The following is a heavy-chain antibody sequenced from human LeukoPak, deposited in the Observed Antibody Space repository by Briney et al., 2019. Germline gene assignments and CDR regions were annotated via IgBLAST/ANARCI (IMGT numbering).Heavy chain of an antibody. V-gene: IGHV3-11*01. D-gene: IGHD3-16*02. CDR2: ISSSGSTI. Sequence: GGSLRLSCAASGFTFSDYYMSWIRQAPGKGLEWVSYISSSGSTIYYADSVKGRFTISRDNAKNSLYLQMNSLRAKDTAVYYCARADAPHPDYVWGSYRPKGTNWFDPWGQGTLVTVSS. CDR3: ARADAPHPDYVWGSYRPKGTNWFDP. J-gene: IGHJ5*02. CDR1: GFTFSDYY.